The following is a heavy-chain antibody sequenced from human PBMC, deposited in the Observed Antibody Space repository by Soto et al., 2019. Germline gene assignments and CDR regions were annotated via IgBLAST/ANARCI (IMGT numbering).Heavy chain of an antibody. D-gene: IGHD3-22*01. CDR3: ATGSMIVELSPHLSYYGMVV. CDR2: IYPGDSDT. J-gene: IGHJ6*02. Sequence: ESLKISCKCSGYSFISYWIGWVRQMPGKGLEWMGIIYPGDSDTNYSPSFQGHVTISADKSISTSYLQWSSLKASDTAMYYCATGSMIVELSPHLSYYGMVVWGQGTTVTLSS. CDR1: GYSFISYW. V-gene: IGHV5-51*01.